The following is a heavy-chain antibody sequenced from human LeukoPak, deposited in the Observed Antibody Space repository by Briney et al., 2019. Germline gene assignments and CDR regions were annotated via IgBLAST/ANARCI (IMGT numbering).Heavy chain of an antibody. Sequence: SETLSLTWTVSGGSISSSSYYWGWIRQPPGKGLEWIGSIYYSGSTYYNPSLKSRVTISVDTSKNQFSLKLSSVTAADTAVYYCARGTRGIWGQGTLVTVSS. CDR2: IYYSGST. CDR1: GGSISSSSYY. J-gene: IGHJ4*02. CDR3: ARGTRGI. V-gene: IGHV4-39*01.